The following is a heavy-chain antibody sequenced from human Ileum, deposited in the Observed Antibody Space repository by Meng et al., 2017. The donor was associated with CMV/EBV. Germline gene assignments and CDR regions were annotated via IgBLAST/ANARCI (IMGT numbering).Heavy chain of an antibody. V-gene: IGHV1-69*05. D-gene: IGHD3-10*01. J-gene: IGHJ4*02. CDR1: ADTFSAYA. CDR2: IIPIFGPA. CDR3: ARTPRGRAADIAF. Sequence: CTASADTFSAYAFPWVRQAPGQGLEWVGGIIPIFGPAILAQSFQGRVSITTDKSTSTAYMELSSLRSEDTAVYYCARTPRGRAADIAFWGQGPLVTVSS.